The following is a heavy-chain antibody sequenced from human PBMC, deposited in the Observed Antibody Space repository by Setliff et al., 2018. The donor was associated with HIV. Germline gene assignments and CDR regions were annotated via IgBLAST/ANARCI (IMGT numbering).Heavy chain of an antibody. CDR2: INHNELT. CDR3: ARISNGFEPNAFDT. CDR1: GYSISCSNW. Sequence: SETLSLTCVVSGYSISCSNWWGWIRKPPGKGLEWIGYINHNELTYYNPSLKSRIIMSVDTSKKQLSLKLSSVTAVDTAVYLCARISNGFEPNAFDTWGLGTMVTVSS. J-gene: IGHJ3*02. V-gene: IGHV4-28*01. D-gene: IGHD3-22*01.